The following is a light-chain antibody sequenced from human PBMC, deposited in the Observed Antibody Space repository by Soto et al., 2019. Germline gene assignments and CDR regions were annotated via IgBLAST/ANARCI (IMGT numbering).Light chain of an antibody. CDR1: QSVSTSY. Sequence: EIVLTQSPGTLSLSQGERATLSCRASQSVSTSYLAWYQQKPGQAPRLLIYGASSRATGIPDRFSGSGSGADFTLTISRLEPEDFAVYYCQQYGSVPLTFGGGTKVEIK. V-gene: IGKV3-20*01. CDR2: GAS. CDR3: QQYGSVPLT. J-gene: IGKJ4*01.